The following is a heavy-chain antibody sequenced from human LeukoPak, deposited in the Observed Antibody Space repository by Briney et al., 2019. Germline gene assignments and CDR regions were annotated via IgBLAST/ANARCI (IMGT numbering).Heavy chain of an antibody. V-gene: IGHV4-39*07. D-gene: IGHD3-16*02. CDR3: ARVRRSVYDYVWGSYRYYFDY. Sequence: SETLSLTCTVSGGSISSSSYYWGWIRQPPGKGLEWLGRIYYSGSTYYNPSLKSRVTISVDTSKNQFSLKLSSVTAADTAVYYCARVRRSVYDYVWGSYRYYFDYWGQGTLVTVSS. J-gene: IGHJ4*02. CDR1: GGSISSSSYY. CDR2: IYYSGST.